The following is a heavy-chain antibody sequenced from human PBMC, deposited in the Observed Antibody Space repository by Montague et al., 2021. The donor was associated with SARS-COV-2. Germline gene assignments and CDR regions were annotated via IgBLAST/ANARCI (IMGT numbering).Heavy chain of an antibody. CDR3: VRDPAPSGSGTFYDY. CDR2: VYYSRSS. J-gene: IGHJ4*02. V-gene: IGHV4-59*02. CDR1: GDSVSHDF. D-gene: IGHD1-26*01. Sequence: SETLSLTCTVSGDSVSHDFWTWIRQPPGKGLEWIGYVYYSRSSSYNPSLRGRVSIAVDTSKNQFSLRLSTVTPADTAIYYCVRDPAPSGSGTFYDYWGQGTLVAVSS.